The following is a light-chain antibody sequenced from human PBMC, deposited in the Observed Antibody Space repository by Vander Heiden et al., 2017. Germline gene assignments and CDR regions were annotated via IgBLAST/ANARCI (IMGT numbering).Light chain of an antibody. Sequence: EIVMTQSPATLSVSPGERVTLSCRASQSVGTNLGWYQQKPGQAPRLLIYDASTRATDIPARFSGSGSGTEFALTISSLQSDDFAVYFCKQYHNWPPFTFGGGTKVEIK. V-gene: IGKV3-15*01. CDR2: DAS. CDR1: QSVGTN. J-gene: IGKJ4*01. CDR3: KQYHNWPPFT.